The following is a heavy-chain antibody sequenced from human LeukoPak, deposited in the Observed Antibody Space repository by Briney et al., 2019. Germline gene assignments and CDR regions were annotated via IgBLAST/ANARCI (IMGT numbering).Heavy chain of an antibody. CDR3: AREWYSSTDYYYYGMDV. CDR1: GFTFSSYG. J-gene: IGHJ6*02. D-gene: IGHD6-13*01. CDR2: IWYDGSNK. V-gene: IGHV3-33*01. Sequence: GGSLRLSCAASGFTFSSYGMHWVRQAPGKGLEWVAVIWYDGSNKYYADSVKGRFTISRDNSKNTLYLQMNSLRAEDTAVYYCAREWYSSTDYYYYGMDVWGQGTTVTVSS.